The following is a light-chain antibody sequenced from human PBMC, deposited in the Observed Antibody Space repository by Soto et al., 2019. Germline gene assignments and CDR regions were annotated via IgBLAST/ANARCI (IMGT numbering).Light chain of an antibody. CDR3: QQYGSSAPNT. J-gene: IGKJ5*01. V-gene: IGKV3-20*01. CDR1: QSVSSNY. CDR2: GAS. Sequence: EIVLTQSPGTLSLSPGEGATLSCRVSQSVSSNYLAWYQQKPGQAPRLLIYGASSRATGIPDRFSGSGSGTDFTLTISRLEPEDFAMYYCQQYGSSAPNTFGQGTRLEIE.